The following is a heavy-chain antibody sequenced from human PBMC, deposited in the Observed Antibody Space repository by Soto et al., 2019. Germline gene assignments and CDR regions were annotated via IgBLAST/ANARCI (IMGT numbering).Heavy chain of an antibody. D-gene: IGHD6-13*01. CDR2: IIPIFGTA. CDR1: GGTFSSYA. Sequence: GASLKVSCKASGGTFSSYAISWVRPAPGQGREWMGGIIPIFGTANYAQKLQGRVTITADESRSTAYMEVSSLRADDTAAYYSARDSSSWLDALGTWAQGTMVIVAS. CDR3: ARDSSSWLDALGT. J-gene: IGHJ3*02. V-gene: IGHV1-69*13.